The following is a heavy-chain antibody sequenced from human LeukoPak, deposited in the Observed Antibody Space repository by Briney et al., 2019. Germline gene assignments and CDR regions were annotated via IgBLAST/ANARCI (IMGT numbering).Heavy chain of an antibody. V-gene: IGHV4-4*07. J-gene: IGHJ6*03. CDR2: IYTSGST. Sequence: PSETLSLTCTVSGGSISSYYWSWIRQPAGKGLEWIGRIYTSGSTNYNPSLKSRVTMSVDTSKNQFSLKLSSVTAADTAVYYCARGRIVVVPAAIGGDLAYMDVWGKGTTVTVSS. D-gene: IGHD2-2*02. CDR3: ARGRIVVVPAAIGGDLAYMDV. CDR1: GGSISSYY.